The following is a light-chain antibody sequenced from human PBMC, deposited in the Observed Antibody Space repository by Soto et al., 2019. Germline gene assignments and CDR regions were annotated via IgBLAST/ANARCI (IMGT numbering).Light chain of an antibody. CDR2: KAS. Sequence: DIQMTKSHSTLSSSVGDRVTITCRASQSISTWLAWYQQKPGKAPKLLIYKASSLGSGVPSRFSGSGSGTEFTLTISSLQPDDFATYYCQQYENYRTFGQGTKVDIK. J-gene: IGKJ1*01. CDR1: QSISTW. CDR3: QQYENYRT. V-gene: IGKV1-5*03.